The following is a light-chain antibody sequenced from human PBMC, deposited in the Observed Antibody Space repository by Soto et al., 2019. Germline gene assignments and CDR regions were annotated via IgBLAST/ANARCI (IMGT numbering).Light chain of an antibody. CDR3: MQALKTFT. CDR1: ESLLHSNGYNY. Sequence: DIVMTQSPLSLPVTPGEPASISCRSSESLLHSNGYNYLDWYLQKPGQSPQLLIYLGSNRASGVPDRFSASGSGTDFTLKISRVEAEDVGVYYCMQALKTFTFGQGTKLEIK. CDR2: LGS. J-gene: IGKJ2*01. V-gene: IGKV2-28*01.